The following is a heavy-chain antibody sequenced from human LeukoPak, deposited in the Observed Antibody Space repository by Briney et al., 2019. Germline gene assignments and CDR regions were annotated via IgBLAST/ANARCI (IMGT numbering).Heavy chain of an antibody. Sequence: ASVKVSCKASGYTFTGYYMHWARQAPGQGLEWMGWINPNSGGTNYAQKFQGRVTMTRDTSISTAYMELSRLRSDDTAVYYCARAVISGSYYVDWFDPWGQETLVTVSS. V-gene: IGHV1-2*02. CDR3: ARAVISGSYYVDWFDP. CDR2: INPNSGGT. J-gene: IGHJ5*02. D-gene: IGHD1-26*01. CDR1: GYTFTGYY.